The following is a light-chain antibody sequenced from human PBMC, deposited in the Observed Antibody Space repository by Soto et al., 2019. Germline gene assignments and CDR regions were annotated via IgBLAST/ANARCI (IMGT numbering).Light chain of an antibody. Sequence: QSALTQPASVSGSPGQSITISCTGTSSDVGGYNYVSWYQQHPGKAPKLMIYEVGNRPSGVSNRFSGSKSGNTASPTISGLQAEDEAVYYCSSYSTSSTLVVFGGGTKLTVL. CDR1: SSDVGGYNY. CDR2: EVG. J-gene: IGLJ3*02. V-gene: IGLV2-14*01. CDR3: SSYSTSSTLVV.